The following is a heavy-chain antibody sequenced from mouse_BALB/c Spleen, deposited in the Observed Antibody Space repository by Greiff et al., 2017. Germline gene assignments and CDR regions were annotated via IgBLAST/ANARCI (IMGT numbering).Heavy chain of an antibody. CDR3: SRERNYYGYPY. D-gene: IGHD1-2*01. Sequence: EVKLQESGPGLVKPSQSLSLTCSVTGYSITSGYYWNWIRQFPGNKLEWMGYISYDGSNNYNPSLKNRISITRDTSKYQFFLKLNSVTTEDTATDYCSRERNYYGYPYWGQGTLVTVSA. CDR1: GYSITSGYY. CDR2: ISYDGSN. J-gene: IGHJ3*01. V-gene: IGHV3-6*02.